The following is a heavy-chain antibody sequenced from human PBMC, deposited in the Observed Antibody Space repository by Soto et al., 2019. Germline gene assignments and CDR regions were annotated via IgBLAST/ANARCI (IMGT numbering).Heavy chain of an antibody. CDR1: GYTFTSYG. CDR3: ASNHWEGSSSWTDYYYYGMDV. Sequence: GASVKVSCKASGYTFTSYGISWVRQAPGQGLEWMGWISAYNGNTNYAQKLQGRVTMTTDTSTSTAYMELRSLRSDDTAVYYCASNHWEGSSSWTDYYYYGMDVWGQGTTVTVSS. V-gene: IGHV1-18*01. CDR2: ISAYNGNT. J-gene: IGHJ6*02. D-gene: IGHD6-13*01.